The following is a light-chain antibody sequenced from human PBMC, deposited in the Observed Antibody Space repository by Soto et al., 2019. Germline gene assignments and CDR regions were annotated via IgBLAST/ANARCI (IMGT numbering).Light chain of an antibody. CDR2: EVS. Sequence: ALTEPPSVSGSPGQSVAISCTRTSSDVGSYNRVSWYQQPPGTAPKLLIYEVSNRPSGVPDRFSGSKSGNTASLTISGLQAEDEGDYYCSSFTSSSTDVFGTGTKVTVL. CDR3: SSFTSSSTDV. J-gene: IGLJ1*01. CDR1: SSDVGSYNR. V-gene: IGLV2-18*02.